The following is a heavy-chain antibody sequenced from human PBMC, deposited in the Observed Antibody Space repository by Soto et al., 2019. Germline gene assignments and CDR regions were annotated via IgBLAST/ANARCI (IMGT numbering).Heavy chain of an antibody. CDR3: ARDRADSSSWYGTDY. J-gene: IGHJ4*02. CDR1: VYTFTCYY. V-gene: IGHV1-2*02. D-gene: IGHD6-13*01. CDR2: INPNSGGT. Sequence: XSVKVSCKDSVYTFTCYYMHWVRQAPGQGLEWMGWINPNSGGTNYAQKFQGRVTMTRDTSISTAYMELSRLRSDDTAVYYCARDRADSSSWYGTDYWGQGTLVTVSS.